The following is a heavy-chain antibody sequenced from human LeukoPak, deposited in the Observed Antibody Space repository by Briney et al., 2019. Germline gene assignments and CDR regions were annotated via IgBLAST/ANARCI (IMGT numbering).Heavy chain of an antibody. CDR1: GFTFSSYA. CDR2: ISYDGSNK. CDR3: ARDRFEIGDV. J-gene: IGHJ6*02. V-gene: IGHV3-30-3*01. Sequence: GRSLRLSCAASGFTFSSYAMHWVRQAPGKGLEWVAVISYDGSNKYYADSVKGRFTISRDNSKNTLYLQMNSLRAEDTAVYYCARDRFEIGDVWGQGTTVTVSS. D-gene: IGHD2/OR15-2a*01.